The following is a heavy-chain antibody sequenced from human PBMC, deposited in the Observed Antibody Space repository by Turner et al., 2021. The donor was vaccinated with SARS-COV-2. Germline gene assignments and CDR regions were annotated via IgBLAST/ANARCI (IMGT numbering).Heavy chain of an antibody. V-gene: IGHV1-2*02. CDR1: GYTFTGYY. CDR3: ARSIVVVPAAISY. Sequence: QVQLVQSGAEVKKPGASVKVSCKASGYTFTGYYMHWVRQAPGQGLEWMGWINPNSGGTNYAQKFQCRVTMTRDMSISTAYMELSRLRSDDTAVYYCARSIVVVPAAISYWGQGTLVTVSS. D-gene: IGHD2-2*02. J-gene: IGHJ4*02. CDR2: INPNSGGT.